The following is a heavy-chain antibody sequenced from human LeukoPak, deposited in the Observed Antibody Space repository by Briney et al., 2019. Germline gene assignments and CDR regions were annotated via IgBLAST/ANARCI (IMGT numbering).Heavy chain of an antibody. CDR2: ISGSGLTT. J-gene: IGHJ4*02. Sequence: PGGSLRPSCAASGFAFSSNAMNWVRQAPGKGLEWVAIISGSGLTTYYADSVKGRFTISRDSSRNTLYLQMDSLRAEDTAIYYCATSPCSGGSCYSGYFDLWGQGTLVTVSS. CDR1: GFAFSSNA. V-gene: IGHV3-23*01. CDR3: ATSPCSGGSCYSGYFDL. D-gene: IGHD2-15*01.